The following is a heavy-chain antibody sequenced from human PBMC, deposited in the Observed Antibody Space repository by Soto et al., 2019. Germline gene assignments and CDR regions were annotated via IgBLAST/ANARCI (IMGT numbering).Heavy chain of an antibody. D-gene: IGHD1-26*01. CDR1: GYTFTSYA. CDR3: ARVGAISRYFDY. CDR2: INAGNGNT. V-gene: IGHV1-3*01. Sequence: ASVKVSYKASGYTFTSYAMHWVRQAPGQRLEWMGWINAGNGNTKYSQKFQGRVTITRDTSASTAYMELSSLRSEDTAVYYCARVGAISRYFDYWGQGTLVTVSS. J-gene: IGHJ4*02.